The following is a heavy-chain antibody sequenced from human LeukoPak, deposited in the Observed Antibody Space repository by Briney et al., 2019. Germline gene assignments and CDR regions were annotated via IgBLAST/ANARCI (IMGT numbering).Heavy chain of an antibody. CDR1: GFTFSNAW. V-gene: IGHV3-15*01. Sequence: GGSLRLSCAASGFTFSNAWMSWVREAPGKGLECVGRIKSKTDGGTTDYAAPVKGRFTISRDDSKNTLYLQMNSLKTEDTAVYYCTTDEECSGGSCYSSGFDNWGQGTLVTVSS. CDR3: TTDEECSGGSCYSSGFDN. CDR2: IKSKTDGGTT. J-gene: IGHJ4*02. D-gene: IGHD2-15*01.